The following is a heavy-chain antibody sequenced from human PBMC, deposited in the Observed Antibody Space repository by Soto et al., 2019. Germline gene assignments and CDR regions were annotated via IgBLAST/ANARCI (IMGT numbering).Heavy chain of an antibody. CDR3: ARAQSRITIFGVVTNFDS. D-gene: IGHD3-3*01. J-gene: IGHJ4*02. CDR2: TYYRSKWYN. CDR1: GDSVSSNSAA. V-gene: IGHV6-1*01. Sequence: PWQTLSLTCAISGDSVSSNSAAWNWIRQSPSRGLEWLGRTYYRSKWYNDYAVSVKSRITINPDTSKNQFSLQLNSVTPEDTAVYYCARAQSRITIFGVVTNFDSWGQGTLVTVSS.